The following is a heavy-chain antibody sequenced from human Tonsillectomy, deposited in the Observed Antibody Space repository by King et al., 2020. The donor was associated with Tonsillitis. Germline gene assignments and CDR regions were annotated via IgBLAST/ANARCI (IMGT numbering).Heavy chain of an antibody. V-gene: IGHV3-48*04. Sequence: DVQLVESGGGLVQPGGSLRLSCAASGFTFSIYSMNWVRQAPGKGLEWVSYISSSSSTIYYADSVKGRFTISRDNAKNSLFLQMNSLRAEDSAVYYCTRGDWNSRYAFDIWGNGTMVTVSS. D-gene: IGHD1-7*01. J-gene: IGHJ3*02. CDR2: ISSSSSTI. CDR3: TRGDWNSRYAFDI. CDR1: GFTFSIYS.